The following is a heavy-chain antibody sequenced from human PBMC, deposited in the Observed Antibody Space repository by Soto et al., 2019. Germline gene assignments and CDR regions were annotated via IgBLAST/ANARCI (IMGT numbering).Heavy chain of an antibody. J-gene: IGHJ4*02. CDR2: IWYDGSNK. CDR1: GFTFSSYG. V-gene: IGHV3-33*01. D-gene: IGHD6-19*01. Sequence: GGSLRLSCAASGFTFSSYGMHWVRQAPGKGLEWVAVIWYDGSNKYYADSVKGRFTISRDNSKNTLYLQMNSLRAEDTAVYNCARLLDSSGWYNFDYWGQGTLVTVSS. CDR3: ARLLDSSGWYNFDY.